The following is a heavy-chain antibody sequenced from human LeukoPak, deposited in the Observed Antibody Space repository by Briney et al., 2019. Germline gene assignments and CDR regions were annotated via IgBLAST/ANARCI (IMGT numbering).Heavy chain of an antibody. CDR2: IYTSGST. CDR1: GGSISSYY. Sequence: SETLSLTCTVSGGSISSYYWSWIRQPAGKGLEWIGRIYTSGSTNYHPSLKSRVTMSVDTSKNQFSLKLSSVTAADTHVYYCARGLSHPHYYYYYMDVWGKGTTVTVSS. J-gene: IGHJ6*03. V-gene: IGHV4-4*07. CDR3: ARGLSHPHYYYYYMDV.